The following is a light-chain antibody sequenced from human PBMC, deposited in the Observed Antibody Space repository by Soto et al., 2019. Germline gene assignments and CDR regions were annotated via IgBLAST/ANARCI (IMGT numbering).Light chain of an antibody. CDR2: EGT. Sequence: QSALTQPASVSGSPGQSITISCTGTSSDVGTYNLVSWFRHHPGKAPKLMIYEGTKRPSGVSNRFSGSKSGNTASLTISGLQAEDEADYYRYSYAGRYTFVFGGGTKLTVL. V-gene: IGLV2-23*03. J-gene: IGLJ3*02. CDR3: YSYAGRYTFV. CDR1: SSDVGTYNL.